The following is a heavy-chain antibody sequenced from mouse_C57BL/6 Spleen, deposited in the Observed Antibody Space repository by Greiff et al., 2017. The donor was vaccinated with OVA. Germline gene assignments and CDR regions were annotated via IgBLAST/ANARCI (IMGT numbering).Heavy chain of an antibody. CDR3: ARVYDGSYYAMDY. V-gene: IGHV1-7*01. CDR2: INPSSGYT. J-gene: IGHJ4*01. CDR1: GYTFTSYW. D-gene: IGHD2-3*01. Sequence: QVQLQQSGAELAKPGASVKLSCKASGYTFTSYWMHWVKQRPGQGLEWIGYINPSSGYTKYNQKFKDKATLTADKSSSTAYMQLSSLTYEDSAVYYCARVYDGSYYAMDYWGQGTSVTVSS.